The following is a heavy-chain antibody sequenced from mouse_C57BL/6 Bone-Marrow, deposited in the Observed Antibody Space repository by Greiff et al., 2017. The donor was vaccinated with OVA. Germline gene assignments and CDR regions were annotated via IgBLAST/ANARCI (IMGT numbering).Heavy chain of an antibody. Sequence: EVQLQQSGTVLARPGASVKMSCKTSGYTFTSYWMHWVNQRPGQGLEWIGAIYPGNSDTSYNQKFKGKAKLTAVTSASTAYMELSSLTNEDSAVYYCTRRWLLPHYYAMDYWGQGTSVTVSS. J-gene: IGHJ4*01. CDR1: GYTFTSYW. CDR3: TRRWLLPHYYAMDY. V-gene: IGHV1-5*01. CDR2: IYPGNSDT. D-gene: IGHD2-3*01.